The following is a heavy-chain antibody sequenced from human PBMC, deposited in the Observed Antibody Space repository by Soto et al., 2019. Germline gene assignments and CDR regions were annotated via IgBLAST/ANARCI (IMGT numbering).Heavy chain of an antibody. V-gene: IGHV5-51*01. D-gene: IGHD2-8*01. J-gene: IGHJ4*02. CDR3: ARLPTTRLMVYANFHY. CDR2: IYPGDSDT. Sequence: GESLKISCKGSVYSFTSYWIGWVRQMPGKGLEWMGIIYPGDSDTRYSPSFQGQVTISADKSISTAYLQWSSLKASDTAMYYCARLPTTRLMVYANFHYWGQGTLVTVSS. CDR1: VYSFTSYW.